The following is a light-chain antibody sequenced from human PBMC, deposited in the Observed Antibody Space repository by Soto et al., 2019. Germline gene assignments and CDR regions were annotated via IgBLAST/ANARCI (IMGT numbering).Light chain of an antibody. J-gene: IGKJ5*01. CDR1: ERISYY. CDR2: DAS. Sequence: DIQMTQSPSSLSASVGDRFTISCRASERISYYLAWYPQKPGRAPKPLIYDASNLEAGVPSRFRGSGSGTDFTFTISRLQPEDIATYYCQQYENLPTFGQGTRLEI. V-gene: IGKV1-33*01. CDR3: QQYENLPT.